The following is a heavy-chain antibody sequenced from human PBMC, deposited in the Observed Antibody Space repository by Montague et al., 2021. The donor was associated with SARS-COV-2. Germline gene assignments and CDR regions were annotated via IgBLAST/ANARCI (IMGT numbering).Heavy chain of an antibody. CDR2: INYSGST. CDR3: ASGTRRVFTYDYDSSGYASDY. V-gene: IGHV4-34*01. D-gene: IGHD3-22*01. Sequence: SETLSLTCAVSGGSISSYYWSWIRQPPGKGLEWIGEINYSGSTNYNPSLKSRVTISVDTSKNQFALTLSSVTAADTAVDYCASGTRRVFTYDYDSSGYASDYWGQGTLVTVSS. J-gene: IGHJ4*02. CDR1: GGSISSYY.